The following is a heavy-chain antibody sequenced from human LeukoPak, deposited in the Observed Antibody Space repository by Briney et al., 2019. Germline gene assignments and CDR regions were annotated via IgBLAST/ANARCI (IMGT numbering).Heavy chain of an antibody. CDR1: GYSFTSYW. CDR2: IYPGDSDT. J-gene: IGHJ6*04. V-gene: IGHV5-51*01. CDR3: ARHRKHYDILTGSPYGMDV. Sequence: GESLKISCKGSGYSFTSYWIGRVRQMPGKGLEWMGIIYPGDSDTRYSPSFQGQVTISADKSISTAYLQWSSLKASDTAMYYCARHRKHYDILTGSPYGMDVWGKGTTVTVSS. D-gene: IGHD3-9*01.